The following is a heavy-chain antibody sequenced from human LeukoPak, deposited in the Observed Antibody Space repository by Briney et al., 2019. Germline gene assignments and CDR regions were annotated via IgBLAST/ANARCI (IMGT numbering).Heavy chain of an antibody. J-gene: IGHJ4*02. Sequence: PGGSLRLSCAASGFTFSSYSMNWVRQAPGKGLEWVSYISSSSSTIYYADSVKGRFTISRDNSKNTLYLQMNSLRAEHTALYYCAKGKNTGSYLSHVDYWGQGTLVTVSS. D-gene: IGHD3-10*01. CDR1: GFTFSSYS. V-gene: IGHV3-48*04. CDR2: ISSSSSTI. CDR3: AKGKNTGSYLSHVDY.